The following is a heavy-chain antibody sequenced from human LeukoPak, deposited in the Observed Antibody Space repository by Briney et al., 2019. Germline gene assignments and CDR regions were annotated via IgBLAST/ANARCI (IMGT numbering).Heavy chain of an antibody. CDR3: AKEGPGNYYSAYSDS. V-gene: IGHV3-30*18. J-gene: IGHJ4*02. D-gene: IGHD1-26*01. CDR1: GFTFRNYG. Sequence: PGTSLRLSCAASGFTFRNYGMQWVRQAPGKGLEWVAVISYEASTTYYADSVKGRFTISRDNSRNTLSLQMNGLRPEDTAVYYCAKEGPGNYYSAYSDSWGQGTLVTVSS. CDR2: ISYEASTT.